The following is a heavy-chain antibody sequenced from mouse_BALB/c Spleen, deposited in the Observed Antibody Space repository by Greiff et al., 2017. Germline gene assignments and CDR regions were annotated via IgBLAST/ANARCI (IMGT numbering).Heavy chain of an antibody. J-gene: IGHJ4*01. V-gene: IGHV1-7*01. CDR2: INPSTGYT. D-gene: IGHD2-13*01. CDR1: GYTFTSYW. Sequence: QVQLQQSGAELAKPGASVTMSCKASGYTFTSYWMHWVKQRPGQGLEWIGYINPSTGYTEYNQKFKDKATLTADKSSSTAYMQLSSLTSEDSAVYYCARSDPAMDCWGQGASVTVSS. CDR3: ARSDPAMDC.